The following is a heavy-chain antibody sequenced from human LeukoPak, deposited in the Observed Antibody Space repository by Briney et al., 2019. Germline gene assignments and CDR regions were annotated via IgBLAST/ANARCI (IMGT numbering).Heavy chain of an antibody. CDR2: LYYSGRT. J-gene: IGHJ4*02. V-gene: IGHV4-39*01. CDR3: ARGYSSGWLIRIFDY. D-gene: IGHD6-19*01. Sequence: SETLSLTCTVSGGSISSSSYYWGWIRQPPGKGLEWIGSLYYSGRTSYSPSLKRRVTISVDKSKDPLYLKLSTVTAADTAVYYCARGYSSGWLIRIFDYWGQGTLVTVSS. CDR1: GGSISSSSYY.